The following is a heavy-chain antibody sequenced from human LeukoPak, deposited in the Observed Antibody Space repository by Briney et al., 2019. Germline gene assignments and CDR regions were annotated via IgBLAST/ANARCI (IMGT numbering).Heavy chain of an antibody. CDR1: GGSISSVNYY. J-gene: IGHJ2*01. Sequence: SQTLSLTCSVSGGSISSVNYYWGWIRQPPGKGLEWIGSMYHSRSTYYNPALKSRVTISTHTSKNQFSLNLSSVTAADTAVYYCARHGRAYWYLDLWGRGTLVTVSS. CDR3: ARHGRAYWYLDL. CDR2: MYHSRST. V-gene: IGHV4-39*01. D-gene: IGHD1-26*01.